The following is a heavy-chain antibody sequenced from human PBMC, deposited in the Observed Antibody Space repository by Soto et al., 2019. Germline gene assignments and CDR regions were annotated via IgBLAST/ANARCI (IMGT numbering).Heavy chain of an antibody. V-gene: IGHV1-18*01. CDR1: GYTFSSYG. Sequence: QVQLVQSGAEVTKPGASVKVSCKTSGYTFSSYGLSWVRQAPGQGLEWMGWSAAGSGNTIYAQKFQGRVTVTRDRSTNTGYMQLRRLTSDDTALYYCARVAGYASGSRHFDNWGQGTRVSVSS. D-gene: IGHD3-10*01. CDR2: SAAGSGNT. CDR3: ARVAGYASGSRHFDN. J-gene: IGHJ4*02.